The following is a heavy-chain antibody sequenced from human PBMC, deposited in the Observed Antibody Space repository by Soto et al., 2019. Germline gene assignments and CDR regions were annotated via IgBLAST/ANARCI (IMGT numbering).Heavy chain of an antibody. CDR1: GFTFNNYA. J-gene: IGHJ4*02. CDR2: IIGSGRDT. CDR3: ARDSPRIAAAWNFDY. V-gene: IGHV3-23*01. Sequence: GGSLRLSCAASGFTFNNYAMGWVRQAPGKGLEWVSAIIGSGRDTYYPDSVKGRFTTSRDNAKNTLYLQMNSLTDEDTALYYCARDSPRIAAAWNFDYWGQGTLVTVSS. D-gene: IGHD6-13*01.